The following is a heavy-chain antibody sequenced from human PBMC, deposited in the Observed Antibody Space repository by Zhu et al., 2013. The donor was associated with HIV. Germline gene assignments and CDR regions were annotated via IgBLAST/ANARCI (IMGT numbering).Heavy chain of an antibody. CDR3: AKGRYTVVTPGFDY. D-gene: IGHD2-21*02. J-gene: IGHJ4*02. CDR1: GYTFTGYY. CDR2: INSNSGGT. V-gene: IGHV1-2*02. Sequence: QVQLVQSGAXVKKPGASVKVSCKASGYTFTGYYIHWVRQAPGQGLEWMGWINSNSGGTNYAQRFQGRVTMTRDTSISTAYMELSRLRSDDTAVYYCAKGRYTVVTPGFDYWGQGTLVTVSS.